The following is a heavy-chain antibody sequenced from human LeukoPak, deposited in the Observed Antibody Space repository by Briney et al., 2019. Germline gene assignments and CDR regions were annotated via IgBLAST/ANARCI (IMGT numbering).Heavy chain of an antibody. Sequence: GGSLRLSCAASGFTFSSYAMHWVRQAPGKGLEWVAVISYDGSNKYYADPVKGRFTISRDNSKNTLYLQMNSLRAEDTAVYYCARVAHYYGSGSYYSPLQYWGQGTLVTVSS. D-gene: IGHD3-10*01. CDR2: ISYDGSNK. J-gene: IGHJ4*02. V-gene: IGHV3-30*04. CDR3: ARVAHYYGSGSYYSPLQY. CDR1: GFTFSSYA.